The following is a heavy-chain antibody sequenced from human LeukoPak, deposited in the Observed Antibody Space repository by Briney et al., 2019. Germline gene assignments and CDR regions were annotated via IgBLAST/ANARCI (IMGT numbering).Heavy chain of an antibody. CDR3: AKGGAISDYYYGMDV. D-gene: IGHD2-2*02. CDR1: GFTFSSYA. CDR2: ISGSGGST. Sequence: GGSLRLSCAASGFTFSSYAMSWVRQAPGKGLEWVSAISGSGGSTYYADSVKGRFTISRDNSKNTLYLQMNSLRAEDTAVYYCAKGGAISDYYYGMDVWGQGTTVTVSS. V-gene: IGHV3-23*01. J-gene: IGHJ6*02.